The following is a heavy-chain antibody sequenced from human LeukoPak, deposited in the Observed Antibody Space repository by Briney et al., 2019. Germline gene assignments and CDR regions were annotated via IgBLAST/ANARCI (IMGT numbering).Heavy chain of an antibody. Sequence: GGSLRLSCAASGFTFSSYSMNWVRQAPGKGLEWVSYISSISSSSTYYADSVKGRFTISRDNAKNSLYLQMNSLRAEDTAVYYCARGYYYDSSGYYNWGQGTLVTVSS. J-gene: IGHJ4*02. V-gene: IGHV3-48*04. CDR1: GFTFSSYS. CDR2: ISSISSSST. D-gene: IGHD3-22*01. CDR3: ARGYYYDSSGYYN.